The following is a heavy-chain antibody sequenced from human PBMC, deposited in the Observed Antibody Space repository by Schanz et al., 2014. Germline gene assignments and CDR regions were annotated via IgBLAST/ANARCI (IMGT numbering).Heavy chain of an antibody. D-gene: IGHD2-2*01. CDR1: GYTFTSYG. CDR2: ISAYNGHT. V-gene: IGHV1-18*01. CDR3: ARGIPYSSSTSCSGLDAYDV. Sequence: QGQLVQSGAEVKKPGASVKVSCKASGYTFTSYGITWVRQAPGQGLEWMGWISAYNGHTTYAQKFQGRVTMTTDTSTSTAYMELRNVRYDDTAMYYCARGIPYSSSTSCSGLDAYDVWGQGTLVNVSS. J-gene: IGHJ3*01.